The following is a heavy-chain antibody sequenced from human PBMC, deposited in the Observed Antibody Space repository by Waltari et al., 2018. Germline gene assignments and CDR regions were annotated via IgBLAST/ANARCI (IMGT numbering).Heavy chain of an antibody. CDR1: GFTFSSYA. V-gene: IGHV3-23*01. CDR3: AKGESGAPYDASDI. J-gene: IGHJ3*02. D-gene: IGHD3-16*01. Sequence: EVQLLESGGGLVQPGGSLRLSCAASGFTFSSYAMNWVRQVPGKGLEWVSGTSGSGGGTDYAESVKGRFTISRDNSKNTLDLQMNSLRADDTAVYYCAKGESGAPYDASDIWGQGTLVTVSS. CDR2: TSGSGGGT.